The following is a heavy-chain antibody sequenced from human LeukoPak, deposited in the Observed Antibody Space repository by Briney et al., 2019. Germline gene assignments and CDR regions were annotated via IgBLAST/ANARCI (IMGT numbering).Heavy chain of an antibody. CDR1: GGSISSGSYY. Sequence: PSQTLSLTCTVSGGSISSGSYYWSWIRQPAGKGLEWIGRIYTSGSTNYNPSLKSRVTISVDTSKNQFSLKLSSVTAADTAVYYCARGNGYCSSTSCYTQKPYYFDYWGQGTLVTVSS. J-gene: IGHJ4*02. V-gene: IGHV4-61*02. D-gene: IGHD2-2*02. CDR3: ARGNGYCSSTSCYTQKPYYFDY. CDR2: IYTSGST.